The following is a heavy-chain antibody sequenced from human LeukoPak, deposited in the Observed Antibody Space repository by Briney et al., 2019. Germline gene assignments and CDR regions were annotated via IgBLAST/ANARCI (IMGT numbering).Heavy chain of an antibody. J-gene: IGHJ3*02. CDR3: ARESYYSGSSGI. CDR2: INSDGSST. V-gene: IGHV3-74*01. CDR1: GFTFNDYW. D-gene: IGHD3-22*01. Sequence: PGGSLRLSYAASGFTFNDYWMHWVRQAPGKGLVWVSRINSDGSSTTYADSVKGRFTISRDNAKNMLYLQMNSLRAEDTAIYYCARESYYSGSSGIWGQGTMVGVSS.